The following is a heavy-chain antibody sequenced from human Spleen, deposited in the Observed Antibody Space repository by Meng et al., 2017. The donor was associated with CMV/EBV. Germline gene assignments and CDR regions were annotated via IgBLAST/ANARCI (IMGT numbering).Heavy chain of an antibody. D-gene: IGHD3-10*01. V-gene: IGHV1-18*01. J-gene: IGHJ4*02. CDR1: GYTFSNYG. Sequence: ASVKVSCKASGYTFSNYGFSWVRQAPGQGLEWMGWISTYNGNRNYAQKFQGRVSMTTDTSTSTAYMELRSLRSDDTAVYYCAKMRGAKYLPLDYWGQGTLVTVSS. CDR2: ISTYNGNR. CDR3: AKMRGAKYLPLDY.